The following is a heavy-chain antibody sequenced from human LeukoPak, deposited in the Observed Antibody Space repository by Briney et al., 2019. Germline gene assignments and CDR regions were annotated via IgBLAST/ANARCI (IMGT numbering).Heavy chain of an antibody. J-gene: IGHJ4*02. Sequence: SVKVSCKASGGTFSSYAISWVRQAPGQGLEWMGGIIPIFGTANYAQKFQGRVTITTDESTNTAYMELSSLRSEDTAVYYCAREDYYGSGSYLNYWGQGTLVTVPS. CDR2: IIPIFGTA. CDR3: AREDYYGSGSYLNY. D-gene: IGHD3-10*01. CDR1: GGTFSSYA. V-gene: IGHV1-69*05.